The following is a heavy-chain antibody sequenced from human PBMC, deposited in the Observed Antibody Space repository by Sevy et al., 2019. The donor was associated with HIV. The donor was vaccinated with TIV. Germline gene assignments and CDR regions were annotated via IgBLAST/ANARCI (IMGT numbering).Heavy chain of an antibody. Sequence: GGSLRLSCAASGFTFSSYGMHWVRQAPGKGLERVAVIWYDGSNKYYADSVKGRFTISRDNAKNTLYLQMNSLRAEDTAVYYCARDKGIVGATGWFDPWGQGTLVTVSS. V-gene: IGHV3-33*01. D-gene: IGHD1-26*01. J-gene: IGHJ5*02. CDR3: ARDKGIVGATGWFDP. CDR1: GFTFSSYG. CDR2: IWYDGSNK.